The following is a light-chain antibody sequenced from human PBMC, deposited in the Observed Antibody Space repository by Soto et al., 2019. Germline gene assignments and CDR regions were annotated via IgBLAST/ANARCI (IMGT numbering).Light chain of an antibody. Sequence: QSALTQPASVSGSPGQSITVSCTGSSSDFGDDKYVSWYQQHPGKAPKLMIYDVNKRPSGVPDRFSGSKSGSTASLTISGLQSEDEADYFCCSYAGTYTYVFGTGTKLTVL. CDR2: DVN. CDR1: SSDFGDDKY. V-gene: IGLV2-11*01. J-gene: IGLJ1*01. CDR3: CSYAGTYTYV.